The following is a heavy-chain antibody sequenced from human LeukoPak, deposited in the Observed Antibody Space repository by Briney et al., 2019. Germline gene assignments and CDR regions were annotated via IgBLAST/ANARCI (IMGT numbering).Heavy chain of an antibody. CDR1: GYTFTSYD. CDR3: ARAITMVRGRGFGY. V-gene: IGHV1-8*03. J-gene: IGHJ4*02. D-gene: IGHD3-10*01. CDR2: MNPNSGNT. Sequence: ASVTVSCKASGYTFTSYDINWVRQATGQGLEWMGWMNPNSGNTGYAQKFQGRVTITRNTSISTAYMELSSLRSEDTAVYYCARAITMVRGRGFGYWGQGTLVTVSS.